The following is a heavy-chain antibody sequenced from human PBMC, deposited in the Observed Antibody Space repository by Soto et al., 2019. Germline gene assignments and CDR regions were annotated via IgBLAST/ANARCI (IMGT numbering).Heavy chain of an antibody. Sequence: GGSLRLSCAAAGFSFSNYWISWVRQAPGKGLEWVAVISYDGTNKYYADSVKGRFTISRDNAKNTLYLQMNSLRAEDTAVYYCARADYMLYGPFDYWGQGTLVTVSS. J-gene: IGHJ4*02. CDR3: ARADYMLYGPFDY. CDR1: GFSFSNYW. V-gene: IGHV3-30-3*01. CDR2: ISYDGTNK. D-gene: IGHD2-8*01.